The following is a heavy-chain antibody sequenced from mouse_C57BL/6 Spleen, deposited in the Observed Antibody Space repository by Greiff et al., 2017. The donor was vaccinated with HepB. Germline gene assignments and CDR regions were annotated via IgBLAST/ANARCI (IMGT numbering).Heavy chain of an antibody. D-gene: IGHD1-1*01. CDR3: ALGFTTVVATDWYFDV. Sequence: QVQLQQPGAELVKPGASVKVSCKASGYTFTSYWMHWVKQRPGQGLEWIGRIHPSDSDTNYNQKFKGKATLTVDKSSSTAYMQLSSLTSEDSAVYYCALGFTTVVATDWYFDVWGTGTTVTVSS. J-gene: IGHJ1*03. CDR2: IHPSDSDT. CDR1: GYTFTSYW. V-gene: IGHV1-74*01.